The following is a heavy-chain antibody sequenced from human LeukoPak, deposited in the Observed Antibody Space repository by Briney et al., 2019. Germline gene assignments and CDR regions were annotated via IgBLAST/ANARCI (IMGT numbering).Heavy chain of an antibody. J-gene: IGHJ5*02. CDR2: TNHSGST. CDR3: ALLWFGNWFDP. Sequence: SETLSLTCAVYGGSFSGYYWSWIRQPPGKGLEWIGETNHSGSTNYNPSLKSRVTTSVDTSKNQFSLKLSSVTAADTAVYYCALLWFGNWFDPWGQGTLVTVSS. CDR1: GGSFSGYY. D-gene: IGHD3-10*01. V-gene: IGHV4-34*01.